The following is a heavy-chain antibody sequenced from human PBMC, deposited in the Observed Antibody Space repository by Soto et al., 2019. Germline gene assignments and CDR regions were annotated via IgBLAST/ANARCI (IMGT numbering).Heavy chain of an antibody. J-gene: IGHJ4*02. D-gene: IGHD3-16*01. CDR2: INHSGST. Sequence: QVQLQQWGAGLLKPSETLSLTCAVYGGSFSGYYWSWIRQPPGKGMEWIGEINHSGSTNYNPSLKSRVTISVDTSKNQFSLKLSSVTAADTAVYYCARGLRGRGYYFDYRGQGTLVTVSS. V-gene: IGHV4-34*01. CDR3: ARGLRGRGYYFDY. CDR1: GGSFSGYY.